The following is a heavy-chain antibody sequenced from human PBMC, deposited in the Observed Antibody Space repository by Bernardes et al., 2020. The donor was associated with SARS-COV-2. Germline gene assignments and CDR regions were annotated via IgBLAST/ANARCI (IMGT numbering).Heavy chain of an antibody. CDR2: ISSNGGST. D-gene: IGHD2-2*01. CDR1: GFTFSSSA. CDR3: VKNIVVVPAATAFDI. Sequence: GGSLRLSCSASGFTFSSSAMHWVRQAPGKGLEYVSAISSNGGSTYYADSVKGRFTISRDNSKNTLYLQMSSLRAEDTAVYYCVKNIVVVPAATAFDIWGQGTMVTVSS. J-gene: IGHJ3*02. V-gene: IGHV3-64D*09.